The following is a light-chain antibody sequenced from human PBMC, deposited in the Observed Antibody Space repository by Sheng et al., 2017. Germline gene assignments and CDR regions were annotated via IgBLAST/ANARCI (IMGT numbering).Light chain of an antibody. J-gene: IGKJ1*01. CDR2: GSS. CDR3: EQYYENPRT. CDR1: RSLLYSSTDENF. V-gene: IGKV4-1*01. Sequence: IGLTQSPDSLAVSLGERATIHCKSNRSLLYSSTDENFLAWYQHKSGQPPKLLVYGSSTRESGVPDRFSGSGYGTDFTLTITTLQAEDGAVYYCEQYYENPRTFGQGTKVEIK.